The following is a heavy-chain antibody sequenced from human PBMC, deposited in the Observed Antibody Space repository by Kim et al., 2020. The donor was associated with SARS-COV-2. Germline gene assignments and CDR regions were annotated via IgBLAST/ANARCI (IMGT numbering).Heavy chain of an antibody. CDR1: GGSISSGGYY. CDR2: IYYSGST. D-gene: IGHD6-19*01. CDR3: ARRAIAVAVDFDY. V-gene: IGHV4-31*01. J-gene: IGHJ4*02. Sequence: SETLSLTCTVSGGSISSGGYYWSWIRQHPGKGLEWIGYIYYSGSTYYNPSLKSLVTISVDTSKNQFSLKLSSVTAADTAVYYCARRAIAVAVDFDYWGQGTLVTVSS.